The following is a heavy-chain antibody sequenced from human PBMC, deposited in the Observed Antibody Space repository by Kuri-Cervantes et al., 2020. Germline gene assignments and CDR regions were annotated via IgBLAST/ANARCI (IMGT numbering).Heavy chain of an antibody. CDR2: IYYSGST. CDR1: GGSISSYY. Sequence: ESLKISCTVSGGSISSYYWSRIRQPPRKGLEWIGYIYYSGSTNYNPSLKSRVTISVDTSKNQFSLKLSSVTAADTAVYYCARARSIAVAVDYWGQGTLVTVSS. CDR3: ARARSIAVAVDY. J-gene: IGHJ4*02. V-gene: IGHV4-59*08. D-gene: IGHD6-19*01.